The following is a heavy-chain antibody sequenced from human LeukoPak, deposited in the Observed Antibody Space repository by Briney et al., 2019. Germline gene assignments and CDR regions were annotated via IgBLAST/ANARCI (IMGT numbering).Heavy chain of an antibody. D-gene: IGHD3-10*01. CDR3: ARDIITMVQGARYCFDH. CDR1: GFTFSSYE. J-gene: IGHJ4*02. Sequence: GGSLRLSCAASGFTFSSYEMNWVRQAPGKGLEGVSGISGSGGSTYYADFVKGRFTISRDNSKNPLYLQMNNLRAEDTAVYYCARDIITMVQGARYCFDHWGQGTLVTVSS. CDR2: ISGSGGST. V-gene: IGHV3-23*01.